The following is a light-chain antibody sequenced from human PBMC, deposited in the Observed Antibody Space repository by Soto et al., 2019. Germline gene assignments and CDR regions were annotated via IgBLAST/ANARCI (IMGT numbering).Light chain of an antibody. V-gene: IGKV3-20*01. CDR1: QSVSSN. CDR3: QHYGSSPRT. Sequence: EIVMTQSPATLSVSPGERATLSCRASQSVSSNLAWYQQKPGQAPRLLIYGASSRATGIPDRFSGSGSGTDFTLTISRLEPEDLAVYYCQHYGSSPRTFGQGTKVDIK. CDR2: GAS. J-gene: IGKJ1*01.